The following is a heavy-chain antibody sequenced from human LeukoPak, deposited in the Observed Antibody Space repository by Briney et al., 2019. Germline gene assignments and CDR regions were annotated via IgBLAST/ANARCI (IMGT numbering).Heavy chain of an antibody. CDR3: ARGRDYDILTGYEPAMYYFDY. CDR1: GGSISSCGYY. V-gene: IGHV4-31*03. D-gene: IGHD3-9*01. J-gene: IGHJ4*02. CDR2: IYYIGST. Sequence: SETLSLTCTVSGGSISSCGYYWSWIRQHPGKGLEWIGYIYYIGSTYYNPSLKSRVTISVDTSKNQFSLKLSSVTAADTAVYYCARGRDYDILTGYEPAMYYFDYWGQGTLVTVSS.